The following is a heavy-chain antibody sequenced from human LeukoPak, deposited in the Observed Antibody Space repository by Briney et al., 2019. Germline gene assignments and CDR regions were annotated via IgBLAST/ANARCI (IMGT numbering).Heavy chain of an antibody. Sequence: SETLSLTCTVSGGSISSGSYYWGWIRQPPGKGLEWIGSIYYSGSTNYNPSLKSRVTISVDTSKNQFSLKLSSVTAADTAVYYCTRGEDIGDYAPYAFDIWGQGTMVTVSS. CDR1: GGSISSGSYY. J-gene: IGHJ3*02. CDR2: IYYSGST. CDR3: TRGEDIGDYAPYAFDI. V-gene: IGHV4-39*07. D-gene: IGHD2-15*01.